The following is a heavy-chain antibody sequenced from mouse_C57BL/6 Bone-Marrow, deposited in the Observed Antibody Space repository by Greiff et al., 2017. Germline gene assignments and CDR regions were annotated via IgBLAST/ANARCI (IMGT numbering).Heavy chain of an antibody. V-gene: IGHV5-6*01. CDR1: GFPFSSYG. Sequence: EVKLVESGGDLVKPGGSLKLSCAASGFPFSSYGMSLVRQTPDKRLEWVATISSGCRYNYYPDSVKGRFTIARDNAKNTLFLQMSSLKSEDTAMYYCARTTTVVDYAMDYWGQGTSVTVSS. J-gene: IGHJ4*01. CDR2: ISSGCRYN. D-gene: IGHD1-1*01. CDR3: ARTTTVVDYAMDY.